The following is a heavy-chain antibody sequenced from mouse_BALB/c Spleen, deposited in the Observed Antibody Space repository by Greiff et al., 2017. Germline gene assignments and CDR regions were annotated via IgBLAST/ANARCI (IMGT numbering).Heavy chain of an antibody. V-gene: IGHV1-5*01. CDR3: TRENYGNYFDY. CDR1: GYTFTSYW. J-gene: IGHJ2*01. D-gene: IGHD2-1*01. CDR2: IYPGNSDT. Sequence: VQLKESGAELARPGASVKLSCKASGYTFTSYWMHWVKQRPGQGLEWIGAIYPGNSDTSYNQKFKGKAKLTAVTSTSTAYMELSSLTNEDSAVCYCTRENYGNYFDYWGQGTTLTVSS.